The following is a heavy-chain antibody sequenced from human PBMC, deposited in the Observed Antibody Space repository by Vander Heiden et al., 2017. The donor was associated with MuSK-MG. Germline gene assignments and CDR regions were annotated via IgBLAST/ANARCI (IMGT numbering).Heavy chain of an antibody. CDR1: GGSISSNIYY. V-gene: IGHV4-39*01. J-gene: IGHJ4*02. CDR3: ARRRDSGSLDS. Sequence: QLQLQESGPGLVKPSETLSLTCTVSGGSISSNIYYWNWIRQPPGKGLEWIGSIYYSGRTYDRPSLKSRITMSLDTSKNQFSLKLRYVNAADTAKYYWARRRDSGSLDSWAQGTLVPVS. D-gene: IGHD3-10*01. CDR2: IYYSGRT.